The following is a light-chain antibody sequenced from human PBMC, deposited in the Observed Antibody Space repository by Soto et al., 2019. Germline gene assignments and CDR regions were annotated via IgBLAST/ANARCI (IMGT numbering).Light chain of an antibody. J-gene: IGLJ2*01. CDR1: ALPKQY. CDR3: QSADSFVE. V-gene: IGLV3-25*03. CDR2: KDS. Sequence: SYELTQPPSVSVSPGQTARITCSGDALPKQYAYWYQQKPGQAPVLVIYKDSERPSGIPERFSGSSSGTTVTLTISGVQAEDEADYYCQSADSFVEFGGGTKLTVL.